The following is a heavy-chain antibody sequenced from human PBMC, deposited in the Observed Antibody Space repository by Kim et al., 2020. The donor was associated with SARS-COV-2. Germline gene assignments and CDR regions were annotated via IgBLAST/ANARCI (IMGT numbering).Heavy chain of an antibody. D-gene: IGHD5-18*01. J-gene: IGHJ1*01. CDR3: ARSISYTASPRIGIYF. Sequence: GGSLRLSCEASGFSLSNYWMSWVRQAPGKGLEWVASLRYDGSANFYADSVKGRFTISRDSAQNSLFLHMSSLGAEDSALYYCARSISYTASPRIGIYF. V-gene: IGHV3-7*01. CDR1: GFSLSNYW. CDR2: LRYDGSAN.